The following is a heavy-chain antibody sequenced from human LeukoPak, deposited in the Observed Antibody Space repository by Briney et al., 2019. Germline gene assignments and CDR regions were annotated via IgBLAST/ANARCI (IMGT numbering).Heavy chain of an antibody. V-gene: IGHV3-30*02. CDR3: AKEIGYDYGDYVNWFDP. CDR2: IRYDGSNK. CDR1: GFTFSSYG. D-gene: IGHD4-17*01. J-gene: IGHJ5*02. Sequence: TGGSLRLSCAASGFTFSSYGMHWVRQAPGKGLEWVAFIRYDGSNKYYADSVKGRFTISRDNSKNTLYLQMNSLRAEDTAVYYCAKEIGYDYGDYVNWFDPWGQGTLVTVSS.